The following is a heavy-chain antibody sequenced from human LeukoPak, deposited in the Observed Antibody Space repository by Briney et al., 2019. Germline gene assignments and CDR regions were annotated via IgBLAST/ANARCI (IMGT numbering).Heavy chain of an antibody. CDR2: IYYSGST. CDR3: ARSTAVTGPFDY. Sequence: SETLSLTCTVSGGSISSYYWSWIRQPPGKGLEWIGYIYYSGSTNYNPSLKSRVTISVDRSKNQFSLKLSSVTAADTAVYYCARSTAVTGPFDYWGQGTLVTVSS. D-gene: IGHD4-23*01. CDR1: GGSISSYY. V-gene: IGHV4-59*12. J-gene: IGHJ4*02.